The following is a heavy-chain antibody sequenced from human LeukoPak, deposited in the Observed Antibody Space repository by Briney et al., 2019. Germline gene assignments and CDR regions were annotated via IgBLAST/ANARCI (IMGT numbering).Heavy chain of an antibody. CDR1: GGSISSYY. CDR2: IYYSGST. D-gene: IGHD6-13*01. J-gene: IGHJ4*02. V-gene: IGHV4-59*01. CDR3: AREEQAAAGIGYFDY. Sequence: PSETLSLTCTVSGGSISSYYWSWIRQPPGKGLEWIGYIYYSGSTNYNPSLKSRVTISVDTSKNQFSLKLSSVTAADTAVYYCAREEQAAAGIGYFDYWGQGTLVTVSS.